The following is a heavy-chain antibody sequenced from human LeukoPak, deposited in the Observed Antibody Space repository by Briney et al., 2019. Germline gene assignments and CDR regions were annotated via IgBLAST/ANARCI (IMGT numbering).Heavy chain of an antibody. D-gene: IGHD6-6*01. CDR3: ASGRIAARTDY. Sequence: SETLSLTCTVSGGSISSYYWSWIRQPPGKGLEWIGEINHSGSTNYNPSLKSRVTISVDTSKNQFSLKLSSVTAADTAVYYCASGRIAARTDYWGQGTLVTVSS. J-gene: IGHJ4*02. V-gene: IGHV4-34*01. CDR2: INHSGST. CDR1: GGSISSYY.